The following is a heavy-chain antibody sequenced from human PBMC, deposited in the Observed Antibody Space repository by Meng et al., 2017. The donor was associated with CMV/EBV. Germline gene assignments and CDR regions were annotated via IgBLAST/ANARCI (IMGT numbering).Heavy chain of an antibody. V-gene: IGHV1-2*02. CDR2: INPNSGGT. J-gene: IGHJ4*02. D-gene: IGHD6-13*01. CDR3: ARFMSSSWDHYFDY. Sequence: QVQTVQCGAEVKKPGASGKVSCKASGYTLTGYDMHWVRQAPGQGLEWMGWINPNSGGTNYAQKFQGRVTMTRDTSISTAYMELSRLRSDDTAVYYCARFMSSSWDHYFDYWGQGTLVTVSS. CDR1: GYTLTGYD.